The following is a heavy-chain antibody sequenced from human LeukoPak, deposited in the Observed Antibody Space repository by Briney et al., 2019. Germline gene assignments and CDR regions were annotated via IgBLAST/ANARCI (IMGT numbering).Heavy chain of an antibody. CDR3: ARHFYLPTAYVVS. V-gene: IGHV4-39*01. Sequence: SETLSLTCTVSGGSISGGDYYWSWLRQPPGKGLEWIASIYSGGMTFYSPSLKSRLTISADTSRNHFTLRLSSVTAADTALYFCARHFYLPTAYVVSCGQGSLVTVSS. CDR1: GGSISGGDYY. J-gene: IGHJ4*02. CDR2: IYSGGMT. D-gene: IGHD2/OR15-2a*01.